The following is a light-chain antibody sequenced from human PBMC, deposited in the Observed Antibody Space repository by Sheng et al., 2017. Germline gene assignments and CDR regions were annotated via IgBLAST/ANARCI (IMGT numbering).Light chain of an antibody. V-gene: IGKV3-15*01. Sequence: VMTQSPATLSVSLGERATLSCRASQSISFNLAWYQQQPGQVPRLLIYGASTRVTGIPARFSGSGSGTEFTLTITSLQSEDSAVYYCQQYNNWPPYSFGQGTKLEIK. CDR2: GAS. CDR3: QQYNNWPPYS. CDR1: QSISFN. J-gene: IGKJ2*03.